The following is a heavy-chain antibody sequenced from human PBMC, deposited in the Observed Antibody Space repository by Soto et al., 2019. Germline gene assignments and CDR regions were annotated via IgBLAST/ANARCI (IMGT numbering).Heavy chain of an antibody. J-gene: IGHJ4*02. V-gene: IGHV3-15*01. Sequence: GGSLRLSCAASGFTFSNAWMNWVRQAPGKGLEWVGRIKSKTDGETTDYAAPVKGRSTISRDDSKNTVYLQMNNLKTEDTAVYYCSTGGYFLDYWGQGTLVTVSS. CDR2: IKSKTDGETT. CDR3: STGGYFLDY. CDR1: GFTFSNAW. D-gene: IGHD3-16*01.